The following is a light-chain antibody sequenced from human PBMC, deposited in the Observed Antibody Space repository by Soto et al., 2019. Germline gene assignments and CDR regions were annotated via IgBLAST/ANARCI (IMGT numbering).Light chain of an antibody. J-gene: IGKJ5*01. V-gene: IGKV3-20*01. CDR3: QQYGSSPVT. Sequence: EIVLTQSPGTLSLSPGEGATLSCRASQSVSSNFLAWYQQKPGQAPRLLIYGASSRATCIPDRFSGSGSGTDFTLTISRLEPEDFAVYYCQQYGSSPVTFGQGTRLEI. CDR1: QSVSSNF. CDR2: GAS.